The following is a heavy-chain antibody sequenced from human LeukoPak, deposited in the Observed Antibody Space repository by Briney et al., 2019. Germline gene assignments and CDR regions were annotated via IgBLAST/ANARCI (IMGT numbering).Heavy chain of an antibody. CDR1: GFTFANTW. CDR2: INHVGSST. Sequence: QPGGSLRLSCAASGFTFANTWMHWVRQAPGKGLVWVSLINHVGSSTNYADSVKGRFTISRDNAKDTLYLQMNSLRAEDTAVYYCVIGGTYGSGSWGQGTLVTVSS. D-gene: IGHD3-10*01. V-gene: IGHV3-74*01. J-gene: IGHJ4*02. CDR3: VIGGTYGSGS.